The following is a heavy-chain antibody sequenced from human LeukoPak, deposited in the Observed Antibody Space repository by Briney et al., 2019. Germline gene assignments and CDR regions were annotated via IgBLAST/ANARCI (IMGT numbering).Heavy chain of an antibody. J-gene: IGHJ3*02. D-gene: IGHD2-2*01. CDR3: AKNCSSTSCYWNDAFDI. V-gene: IGHV4-38-2*01. CDR1: GYSIGSGYY. Sequence: PSETLSLTCAVSGYSIGSGYYWGWIRQPPGKGLEWIASMYHSGSTYYNPSLKSRVTISVDTSKNQFSLKLSSVTAADTAVYYCAKNCSSTSCYWNDAFDIWGQGTMVTVSS. CDR2: MYHSGST.